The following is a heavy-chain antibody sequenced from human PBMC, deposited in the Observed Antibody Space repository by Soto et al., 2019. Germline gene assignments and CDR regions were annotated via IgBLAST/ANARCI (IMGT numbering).Heavy chain of an antibody. D-gene: IGHD3-9*01. J-gene: IGHJ4*02. CDR3: VRFWPPPDYKILTVYSDAFDY. CDR1: GGSISSSSYY. CDR2: IFYSGST. Sequence: SETLSLTCTVSGGSISSSSYYWGWIRQPPGKGLEWIGSIFYSGSTYYNPSLKSRVTISVDTSKNQFSLKLSSVTAADTGVYYCVRFWPPPDYKILTVYSDAFDYWGQGILVTVSS. V-gene: IGHV4-39*01.